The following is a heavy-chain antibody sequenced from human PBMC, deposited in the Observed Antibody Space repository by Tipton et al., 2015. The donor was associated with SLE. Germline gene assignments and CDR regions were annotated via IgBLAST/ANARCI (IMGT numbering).Heavy chain of an antibody. CDR3: AGGGDGYSIPPEY. J-gene: IGHJ4*02. CDR1: GFTFSNYA. Sequence: SLRLSCAVSGFTFSNYAVHWVRQAPGKGLEWVAVTSFDGSTKYYADSVKGRFTISRDSSKNTDYLQMNSLRPEDTAVYYCAGGGDGYSIPPEYWGQGTLVTVSS. CDR2: TSFDGSTK. D-gene: IGHD5-24*01. V-gene: IGHV3-30*04.